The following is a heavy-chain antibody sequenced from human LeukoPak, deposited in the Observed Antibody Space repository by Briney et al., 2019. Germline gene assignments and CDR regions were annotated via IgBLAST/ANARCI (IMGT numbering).Heavy chain of an antibody. CDR3: ARGSRVGQTAY. CDR2: IYYSGST. D-gene: IGHD1-26*01. CDR1: GGSISSSSYY. Sequence: SETLSLTCTVSGGSISSSSYYWGWIRQPPGKGLEWIGSIYYSGSTNYNPSLKSRVTISVDTSKNQFSLKLSSVTAADTAVYYCARGSRVGQTAYWGQGTLVTVSS. J-gene: IGHJ4*02. V-gene: IGHV4-39*07.